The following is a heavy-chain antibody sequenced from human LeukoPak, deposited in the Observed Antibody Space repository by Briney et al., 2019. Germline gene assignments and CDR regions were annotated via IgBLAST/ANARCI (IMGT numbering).Heavy chain of an antibody. CDR2: IYPGDSDT. V-gene: IGHV5-51*01. J-gene: IGHJ5*02. CDR1: GYSFTSYW. D-gene: IGHD5-18*01. CDR3: ARRRLDTAMADFNWFDP. Sequence: KPGESLKISCKGSGYSFTSYWSGWVRQMPGKGLEWMGIIYPGDSDTRYSPSFQGQVTISADKSISTAYLQWSSLKASDTAMYYCARRRLDTAMADFNWFDPWGQGTLVTVSS.